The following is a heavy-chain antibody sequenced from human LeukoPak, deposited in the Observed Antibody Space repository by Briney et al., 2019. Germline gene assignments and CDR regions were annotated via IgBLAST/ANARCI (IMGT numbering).Heavy chain of an antibody. V-gene: IGHV3-30*03. CDR1: GFTFSSYG. J-gene: IGHJ6*02. D-gene: IGHD6-19*01. Sequence: PGGSLRLSCAASGFTFSSYGMHWVRQAPGKGLEWVAVISYDGSNKYYADSVKGRFTISRDNSKNTLYLQMNSLRAEDTAVYYCATGSSGWYDYYYGMDVWGRGTTVTVSS. CDR2: ISYDGSNK. CDR3: ATGSSGWYDYYYGMDV.